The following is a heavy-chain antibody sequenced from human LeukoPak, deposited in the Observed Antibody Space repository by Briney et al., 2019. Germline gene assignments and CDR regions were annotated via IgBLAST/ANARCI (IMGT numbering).Heavy chain of an antibody. CDR1: GFTFSSYW. V-gene: IGHV3-7*01. Sequence: GGSLRLSCAASGFTFSSYWMRWVRQAPGKGLEWVANIKQDGREKYYVDSMKGRFTISRDNAKNSLYLQMNSLRAEDTAVYYCARDLYYGSGTPPYSFDYWGQGTLVTVSS. CDR3: ARDLYYGSGTPPYSFDY. J-gene: IGHJ4*02. CDR2: IKQDGREK. D-gene: IGHD3-10*01.